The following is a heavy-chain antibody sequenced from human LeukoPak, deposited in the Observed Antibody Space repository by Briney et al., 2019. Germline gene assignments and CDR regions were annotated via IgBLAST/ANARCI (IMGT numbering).Heavy chain of an antibody. J-gene: IGHJ4*02. CDR2: TYYRSQWFN. D-gene: IGHD2-2*01. V-gene: IGHV6-1*01. CDR1: GDSVFSNSVA. Sequence: SQTLSLTCAISGDSVFSNSVAWNWIRQSPSRGLEWLGRTYYRSQWFNDYAVSVKSRITIYPDTSKNQFSLQLSSVTPEDTAVYYCARDLHCSSASCSFDFWGQGTLVTVSS. CDR3: ARDLHCSSASCSFDF.